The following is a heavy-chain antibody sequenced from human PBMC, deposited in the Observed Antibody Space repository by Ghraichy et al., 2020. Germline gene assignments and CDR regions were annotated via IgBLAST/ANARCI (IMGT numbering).Heavy chain of an antibody. CDR1: GGSFSGYY. D-gene: IGHD3-3*01. CDR3: ARGRNSNVLRFLEWPRHCFFDY. CDR2: INHSGST. Sequence: SETLSLTCAVYGGSFSGYYWSWIRQPPGKGLEWIGEINHSGSTNYNPSLKSRVTISVDTSKNQFSLKLSSVTAADTAVYYCARGRNSNVLRFLEWPRHCFFDYWGQGTLVTVSS. J-gene: IGHJ4*02. V-gene: IGHV4-34*01.